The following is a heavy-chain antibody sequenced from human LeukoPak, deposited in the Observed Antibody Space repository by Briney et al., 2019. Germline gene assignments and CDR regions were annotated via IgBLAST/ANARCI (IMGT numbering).Heavy chain of an antibody. CDR2: IYYTGST. CDR1: GGSISSYY. J-gene: IGHJ6*03. Sequence: PSETLSLTCTVSGGSISSYYWSWIRQPPGKGLEWIGYIYYTGSTNYNPSLKSRVTISVDTSKNQFSLKLSSVTAADTAVYYCARTIFGVVIIYYYYYMDVWGKGTTVTVSS. D-gene: IGHD3-3*01. V-gene: IGHV4-59*12. CDR3: ARTIFGVVIIYYYYYMDV.